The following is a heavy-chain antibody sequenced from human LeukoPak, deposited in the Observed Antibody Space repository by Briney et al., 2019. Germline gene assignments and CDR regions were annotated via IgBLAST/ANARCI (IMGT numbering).Heavy chain of an antibody. Sequence: SETLSLTCAVYGGSFGGYYWSWIRQPPGKGLEWIGEINHSGSTNYNPSLKSRVTISVDTSKNQFSLKLSSVTAADTAVYYCARGPNYYGSGSLDPWGQGTLVTVSS. CDR3: ARGPNYYGSGSLDP. CDR2: INHSGST. CDR1: GGSFGGYY. J-gene: IGHJ5*02. V-gene: IGHV4-34*01. D-gene: IGHD3-10*01.